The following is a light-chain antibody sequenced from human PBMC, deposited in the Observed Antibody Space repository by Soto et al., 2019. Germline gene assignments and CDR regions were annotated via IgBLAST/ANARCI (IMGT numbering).Light chain of an antibody. CDR3: QKYNSAPRT. CDR2: AAS. J-gene: IGKJ2*01. CDR1: QGISNN. V-gene: IGKV1-27*01. Sequence: DIERPQPPSSLSASVGARVTITCQASQGISNNLAWYQKKPGKVPKLLIYAASTLQSGVPCRCSGSGSGTDFTLTIRSLQPEEVASYYCQKYNSAPRTFGEGTKLEIK.